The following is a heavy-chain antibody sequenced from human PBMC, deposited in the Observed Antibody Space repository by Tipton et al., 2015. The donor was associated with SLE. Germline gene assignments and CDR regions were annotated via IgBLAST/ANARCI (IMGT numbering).Heavy chain of an antibody. CDR1: GFIFSDHY. Sequence: GSLRLSCAASGFIFSDHYMDWVRQAPGKGLEWVGRTRNKVNSHTTEYAASVKGRFTISRDDSENSLYLQMNSLKTEDTAVYYCVASGYDYRHFDYWGQGILVTVSS. J-gene: IGHJ4*02. D-gene: IGHD5-12*01. V-gene: IGHV3-72*01. CDR2: TRNKVNSHTT. CDR3: VASGYDYRHFDY.